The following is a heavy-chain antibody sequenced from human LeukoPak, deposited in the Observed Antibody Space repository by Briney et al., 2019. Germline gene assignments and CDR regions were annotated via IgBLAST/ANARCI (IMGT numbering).Heavy chain of an antibody. V-gene: IGHV3-33*01. CDR1: GFTFSNYG. CDR3: ARCGTPNNYYGYGVDV. D-gene: IGHD1-26*01. Sequence: PGRSLRLSCAASGFTFSNYGIHWVRQAPGKGLEWVAVIWYDGSNQYYADSVKGRFTISRDNSKNTLYLQMNSLRAEDTAVYYCARCGTPNNYYGYGVDVWGQGTTVIVSS. J-gene: IGHJ6*02. CDR2: IWYDGSNQ.